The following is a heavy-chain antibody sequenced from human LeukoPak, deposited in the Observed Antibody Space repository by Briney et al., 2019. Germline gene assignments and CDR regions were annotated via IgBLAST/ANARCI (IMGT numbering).Heavy chain of an antibody. Sequence: GGSLRLSCVASGLTVSEKYMSWVRQAPGKGLEWVSIIYRGGDTYYADSVRGRFAISRDNAKNSLYLQMNSLRAEDTAVYYCARGTPSGWYYFDYWGQGTLVTVSS. J-gene: IGHJ4*02. CDR2: IYRGGDT. CDR1: GLTVSEKY. D-gene: IGHD6-19*01. V-gene: IGHV3-66*01. CDR3: ARGTPSGWYYFDY.